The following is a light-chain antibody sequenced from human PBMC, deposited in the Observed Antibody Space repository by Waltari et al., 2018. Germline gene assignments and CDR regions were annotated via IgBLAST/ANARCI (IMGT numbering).Light chain of an antibody. Sequence: AKQSVGSWVALVRGTPGKAPKLLLEKAFTLGTGVPSRFSGSGSGTGFTLPISSLQPDDFAAYYSQQYNSYSLLPFGGGTKVEI. V-gene: IGKV1-5*03. CDR1: QSVGSW. CDR3: QQYNSYSLLP. CDR2: KAF. J-gene: IGKJ4*01.